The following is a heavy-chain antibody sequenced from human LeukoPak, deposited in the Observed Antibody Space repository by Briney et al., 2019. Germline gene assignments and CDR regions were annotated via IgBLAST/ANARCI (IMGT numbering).Heavy chain of an antibody. CDR2: IYYSGNI. Sequence: SQTLSLTCTVSGGSISSGDYYWSWIRQPPGKGLEWIGYIYYSGNIYYNPSLKSRVTISVDTSKNQFSLKLSSVTAADTAVYYCARGVEVTSFDYWGQGTLVTVSS. V-gene: IGHV4-30-4*08. CDR1: GGSISSGDYY. D-gene: IGHD5-18*01. J-gene: IGHJ4*02. CDR3: ARGVEVTSFDY.